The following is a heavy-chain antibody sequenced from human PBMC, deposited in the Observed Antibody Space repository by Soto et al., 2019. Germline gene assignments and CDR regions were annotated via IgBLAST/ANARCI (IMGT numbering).Heavy chain of an antibody. J-gene: IGHJ4*02. CDR3: ARDPVLVGDFDY. D-gene: IGHD1-26*01. CDR1: GFTFSSYA. V-gene: IGHV3-23*01. CDR2: ISGGGDST. Sequence: GGSLRLSCAASGFTFSSYAMTWVRQAPGKGLEWVSSISGGGDSTYYADSVKGRFTISRDNSKNTLYLQMNSLRDEDTALYYRARDPVLVGDFDYWGQGTLVTVSS.